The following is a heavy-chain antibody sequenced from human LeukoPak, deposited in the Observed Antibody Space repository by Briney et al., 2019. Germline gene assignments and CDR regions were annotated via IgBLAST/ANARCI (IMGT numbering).Heavy chain of an antibody. CDR1: GYTFTGYY. J-gene: IGHJ5*02. CDR3: ATTPGDYDFWSGYYRNWFDP. Sequence: ASVKVSCKASGYTFTGYYMHWVRQAPGQGLEWMGWINPNSGGTNYAQKFQGRVTMTRDTSISTAYMELSRLRSDDTAVYYCATTPGDYDFWSGYYRNWFDPWGQGTLVTVSS. CDR2: INPNSGGT. D-gene: IGHD3-3*01. V-gene: IGHV1-2*02.